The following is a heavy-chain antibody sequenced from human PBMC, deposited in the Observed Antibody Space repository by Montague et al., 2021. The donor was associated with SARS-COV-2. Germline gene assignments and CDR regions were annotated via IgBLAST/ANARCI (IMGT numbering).Heavy chain of an antibody. D-gene: IGHD3-9*01. CDR3: ARLPYDKSYGMDV. Sequence: SETLSLTCTVSGGSISTYYWNWIRQFPGKGLEWIGYIDYSGSTNXXPSLQSRVIVSVDMSKIQFSLKLNSVTAADTAIYYCARLPYDKSYGMDVWGQGTTVTVSS. CDR2: IDYSGST. V-gene: IGHV4-59*01. J-gene: IGHJ6*02. CDR1: GGSISTYY.